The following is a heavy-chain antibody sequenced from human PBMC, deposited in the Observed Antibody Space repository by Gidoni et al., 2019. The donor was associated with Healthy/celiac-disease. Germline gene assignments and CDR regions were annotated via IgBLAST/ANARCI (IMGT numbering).Heavy chain of an antibody. CDR1: GFTFSSHA. V-gene: IGHV3-23*01. CDR3: AKEEGIAAVYHY. Sequence: EVQLLESGGGLVQPGGSLRLSCAASGFTFSSHAMSWVRQAPGTGLEWVSAISGSAGSTYYADSVKGRFTISRDNSKNTLYLQRNSLRAEDTAVYYCAKEEGIAAVYHYWGQGTLVTVSS. J-gene: IGHJ4*02. D-gene: IGHD6-13*01. CDR2: ISGSAGST.